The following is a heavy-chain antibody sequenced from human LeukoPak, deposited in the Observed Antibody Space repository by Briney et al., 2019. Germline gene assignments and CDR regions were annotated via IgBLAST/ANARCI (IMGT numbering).Heavy chain of an antibody. D-gene: IGHD3-22*01. V-gene: IGHV4-4*07. J-gene: IGHJ3*02. Sequence: SETLSLTCTDSGCSISSYYWSWIRQPAGKGLEWIGRIYTSGSTNYNPSLKSRVTMSVDTSKNQFSLKLSSVTAADTAVYYCARVPHYYDSSGYYSEDAFDIWGQGTMVTVSS. CDR1: GCSISSYY. CDR2: IYTSGST. CDR3: ARVPHYYDSSGYYSEDAFDI.